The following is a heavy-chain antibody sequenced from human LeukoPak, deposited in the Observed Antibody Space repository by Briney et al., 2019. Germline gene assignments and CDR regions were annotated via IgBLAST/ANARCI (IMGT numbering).Heavy chain of an antibody. J-gene: IGHJ4*02. CDR3: ARDASGSYYFDY. CDR2: IYSGGST. D-gene: IGHD1-26*01. V-gene: IGHV3-66*01. CDR1: GFTVSSSY. Sequence: GGSLRLSCAASGFTVSSSYMSGVRQAPGKGLEWVSVIYSGGSTYYVDSVKGRFTISRDNSKNTLYLQMNSLRAEDTAVYYCARDASGSYYFDYWGQGTLVTVSS.